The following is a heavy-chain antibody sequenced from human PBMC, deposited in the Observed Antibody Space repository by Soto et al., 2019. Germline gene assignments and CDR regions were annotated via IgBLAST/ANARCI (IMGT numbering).Heavy chain of an antibody. Sequence: QLVESGGGVVQPGRSLRLSCTVSGFTFSSYALHWVRQAPGKGLEWVASISYDGDKKYYADSVKGRFTISRDNSENTLYVQMNSLRPEDTAIYYCARDCHYFDNSGQFDYWGQGTLVTVSS. D-gene: IGHD3-22*01. J-gene: IGHJ4*02. V-gene: IGHV3-30-3*01. CDR3: ARDCHYFDNSGQFDY. CDR2: ISYDGDKK. CDR1: GFTFSSYA.